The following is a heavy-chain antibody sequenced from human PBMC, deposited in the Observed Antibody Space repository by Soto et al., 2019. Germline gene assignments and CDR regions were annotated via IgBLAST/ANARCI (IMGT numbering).Heavy chain of an antibody. CDR1: GYTFTSYA. V-gene: IGHV1-3*01. CDR2: INAGNGNT. J-gene: IGHJ6*02. CDR3: ARVPTYYYYYGMDV. Sequence: ASVKVSCKASGYTFTSYAMHWVRQAPGQRLEWMGWINAGNGNTKYSQKFQGRVTITRDTSASTAYMELSSPRSEDTAVYYCARVPTYYYYYGMDVWGQGTTVTVSS.